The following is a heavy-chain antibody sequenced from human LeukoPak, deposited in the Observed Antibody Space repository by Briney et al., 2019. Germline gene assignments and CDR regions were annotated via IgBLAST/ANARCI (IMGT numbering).Heavy chain of an antibody. CDR1: GFTFSSHG. J-gene: IGHJ4*02. CDR2: TSYDGSAN. D-gene: IGHD1-1*01. Sequence: GGSLRLSCAASGFTFSSHGMSWVRQAPGKGLEWVAVTSYDGSANKYADSVNGRFTISRDNSKNTVYLQMNRLRTDDTAVYYCARADWNQPGDYWGQGTLVAVSS. V-gene: IGHV3-30*03. CDR3: ARADWNQPGDY.